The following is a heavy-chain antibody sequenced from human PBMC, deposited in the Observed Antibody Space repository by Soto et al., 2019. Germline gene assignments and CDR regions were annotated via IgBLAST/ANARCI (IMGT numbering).Heavy chain of an antibody. Sequence: SETLSLTCAVYGGSFSGYYWSWIRQPPGKGLEWIGEINHSGSTNYNPSLKSRVTISVDTSKNQFSLKLSSVTAADTAVYYCARTRIMITFGGVIAPSRYYFDYWGQGTLVTVSS. J-gene: IGHJ4*02. CDR1: GGSFSGYY. V-gene: IGHV4-34*01. D-gene: IGHD3-16*02. CDR2: INHSGST. CDR3: ARTRIMITFGGVIAPSRYYFDY.